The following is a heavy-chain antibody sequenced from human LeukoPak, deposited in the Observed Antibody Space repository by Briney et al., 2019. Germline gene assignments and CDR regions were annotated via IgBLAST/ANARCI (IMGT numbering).Heavy chain of an antibody. CDR2: ITSSGGST. D-gene: IGHD1-26*01. CDR3: AKVKLGYFDL. V-gene: IGHV3-23*01. CDR1: GFTFSSYA. J-gene: IGHJ2*01. Sequence: GGSLRLSCAASGFTFSSYAMSWVRQAPGKGLEWVSAITSSGGSTYYADSVKGRFTISRDNSKNTLYLQMNSLRAEDTALYYCAKVKLGYFDLWGRGTLVSVSS.